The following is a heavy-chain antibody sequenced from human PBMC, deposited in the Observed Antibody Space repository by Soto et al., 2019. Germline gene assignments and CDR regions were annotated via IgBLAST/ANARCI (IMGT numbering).Heavy chain of an antibody. Sequence: GGSLRLSCAASGFTFSSYAMSWVRQAPGKGLEWVSAISGSGGSTYYADSVKGRFTISRDNSKNTLYLQMNSLRAEDTAVYYCAKRDRDTGSLDYYYGMHVWGPGTTVTFSS. D-gene: IGHD3-10*01. CDR2: ISGSGGST. V-gene: IGHV3-23*01. CDR3: AKRDRDTGSLDYYYGMHV. J-gene: IGHJ6*02. CDR1: GFTFSSYA.